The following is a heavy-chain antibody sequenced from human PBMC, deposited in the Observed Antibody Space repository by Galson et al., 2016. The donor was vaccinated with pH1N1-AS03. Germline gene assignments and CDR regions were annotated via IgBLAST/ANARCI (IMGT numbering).Heavy chain of an antibody. J-gene: IGHJ4*02. CDR3: TRDVALVSPGGMAY. CDR2: IKGDGSEK. V-gene: IGHV3-7*03. D-gene: IGHD2-8*01. Sequence: SLRLSCAASGFTFSSYWLTWVRQAPGEGLEWVANIKGDGSEKYYADSVKGRFTISSDNAKNSLYLQMNSLRAEDTAVYYCTRDVALVSPGGMAYWGQGTLVTVSS. CDR1: GFTFSSYW.